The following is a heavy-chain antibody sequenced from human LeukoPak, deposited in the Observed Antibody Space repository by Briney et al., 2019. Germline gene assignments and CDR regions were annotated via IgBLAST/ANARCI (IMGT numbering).Heavy chain of an antibody. J-gene: IGHJ3*02. D-gene: IGHD6-13*01. CDR1: GGSISSGSYY. CDR3: AREGSSWFPPNAFDI. CDR2: IYTSGST. Sequence: PSETLSLTCTVSGGSISSGSYYWSWIRQPAGKGLEWIGRIYTSGSTNYNPSLKSRVTISVDTSKNQFSLKLSSVTAADTAVYYCAREGSSWFPPNAFDIWGQGTMVTVSS. V-gene: IGHV4-61*02.